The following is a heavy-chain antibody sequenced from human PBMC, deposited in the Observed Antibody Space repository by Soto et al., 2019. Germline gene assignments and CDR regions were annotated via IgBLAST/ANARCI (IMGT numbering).Heavy chain of an antibody. CDR2: IWSDGSNK. CDR1: GFTFSSYV. CDR3: ADGVDSFDI. J-gene: IGHJ3*02. D-gene: IGHD3-10*01. V-gene: IGHV3-33*01. Sequence: QVQLVESGGGVVQPGWSLRLSCAASGFTFSSYVMHWVRQAPGKGLEWVAVIWSDGSNKYYANSVKGRFTISRDNSKNTRSLQMNSMICEVTALYYCADGVDSFDIWGQGTMVTVSS.